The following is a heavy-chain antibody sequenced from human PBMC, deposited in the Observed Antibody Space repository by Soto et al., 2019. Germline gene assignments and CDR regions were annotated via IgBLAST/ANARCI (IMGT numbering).Heavy chain of an antibody. V-gene: IGHV1-2*02. Sequence: XSVKVSCNASGYPFTGYYMDWVRQAPGQGLEWMGWINPNSGGTNFAQKFQGRVTMTRDTSISTAYMELSRLISDDTAVYYCARGSYYDSSGFNWFDPWGQGTLVTVSS. CDR1: GYPFTGYY. CDR2: INPNSGGT. J-gene: IGHJ5*02. CDR3: ARGSYYDSSGFNWFDP. D-gene: IGHD3-22*01.